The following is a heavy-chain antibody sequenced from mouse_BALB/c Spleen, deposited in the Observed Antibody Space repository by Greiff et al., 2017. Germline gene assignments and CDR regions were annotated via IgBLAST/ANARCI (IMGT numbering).Heavy chain of an antibody. J-gene: IGHJ4*01. Sequence: EVMLVESGGGLVKPGGSLKLSCAASGFTFSDYYMYWVRQTPEKRLEWVATISDGGSYTYYPDSVKGRFTISRDNAKNNLYLQMSSLKSEDTAMYYCARGDYGSPYAMDYWGQGTSVTVSS. V-gene: IGHV5-4*02. CDR2: ISDGGSYT. D-gene: IGHD1-1*01. CDR1: GFTFSDYY. CDR3: ARGDYGSPYAMDY.